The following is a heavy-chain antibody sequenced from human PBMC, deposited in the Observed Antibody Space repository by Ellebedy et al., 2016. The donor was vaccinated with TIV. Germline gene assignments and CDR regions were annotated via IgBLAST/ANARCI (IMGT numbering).Heavy chain of an antibody. Sequence: MPGGSLRLSCAVYGGSFSGYYWSWIRQPPGKGLEWIGEINHSGSTHYNPSLKGRVTISVDTSKNQFSLKLSSVTAADTALYYCARGVAARYFGSREKTQRNGLDVWGQGTTVTVSS. CDR3: ARGVAARYFGSREKTQRNGLDV. CDR2: INHSGST. J-gene: IGHJ6*02. V-gene: IGHV4-34*01. D-gene: IGHD3-9*01. CDR1: GGSFSGYY.